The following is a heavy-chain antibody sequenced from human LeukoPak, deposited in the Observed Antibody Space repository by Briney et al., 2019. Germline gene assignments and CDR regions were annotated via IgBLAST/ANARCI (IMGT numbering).Heavy chain of an antibody. CDR1: GFPFSSYW. J-gene: IGHJ4*02. D-gene: IGHD6-13*01. Sequence: GGSLRLSCAASGFPFSSYWMSWVRQAPGKGLEWVAFIRYDGNNKYYADSVKGRFTISRDNSKNTLYLQMNSLRAEDTAVYYCAKGGSSWGSDYWGQGTLVTVSS. CDR2: IRYDGNNK. V-gene: IGHV3-30*02. CDR3: AKGGSSWGSDY.